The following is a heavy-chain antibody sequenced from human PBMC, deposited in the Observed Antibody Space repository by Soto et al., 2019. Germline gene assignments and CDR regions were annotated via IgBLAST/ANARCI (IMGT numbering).Heavy chain of an antibody. J-gene: IGHJ5*02. D-gene: IGHD4-17*01. Sequence: QVQLVESGGGVVYPGRSLRLSCTASGFSFSSYGVHWVRQAPGKGLEWVAVISYHGVNKYYADSVNGRFTIYRDNSKNMVFLQMNSLRVEDTAVYYCGKYSDYGDHRDWFDPWGQGTLVTVSS. CDR1: GFSFSSYG. V-gene: IGHV3-30*18. CDR2: ISYHGVNK. CDR3: GKYSDYGDHRDWFDP.